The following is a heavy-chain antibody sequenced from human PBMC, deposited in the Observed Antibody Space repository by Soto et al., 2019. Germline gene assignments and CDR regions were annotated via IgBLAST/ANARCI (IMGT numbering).Heavy chain of an antibody. CDR2: IRFDGSNI. D-gene: IGHD2-15*01. CDR1: GIIFNGFG. Sequence: SLRLSCAASGIIFNGFGMHWVRQAPGKGLEWVAVIRFDGSNIYYADSVKGRFTISRDNSKNTLYLQMNSLRAEDTAVYYCAKIQRPLDIVVVVAATPFDYWGQGTLVTVSS. J-gene: IGHJ4*02. V-gene: IGHV3-33*06. CDR3: AKIQRPLDIVVVVAATPFDY.